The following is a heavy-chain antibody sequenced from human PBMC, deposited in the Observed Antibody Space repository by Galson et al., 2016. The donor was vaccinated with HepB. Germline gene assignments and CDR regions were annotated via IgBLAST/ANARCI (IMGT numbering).Heavy chain of an antibody. V-gene: IGHV1-3*01. CDR2: INAGNGNT. Sequence: SVKVSCKASGYSFTSYVMHWVRQAPGQRLEWMGWINAGNGNTKYSQKFQGRVTISRDTSARTAYMELSSLRSEDTAVYYCARVWTGDTSYDVLDVWGQGTMVTVSS. CDR1: GYSFTSYV. J-gene: IGHJ3*01. D-gene: IGHD3/OR15-3a*01. CDR3: ARVWTGDTSYDVLDV.